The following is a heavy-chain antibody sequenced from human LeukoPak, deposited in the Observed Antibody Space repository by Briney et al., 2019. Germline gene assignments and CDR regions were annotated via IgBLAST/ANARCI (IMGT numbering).Heavy chain of an antibody. Sequence: QPGGSLRLSCAASGFTFSNYGLNWVRQAPGKGLEWVSYISNSGSTIDYADSVKGRFTISRDNAKNSLYLQMNSLRDEDTAVYYCARVIGGDCSSTSCAIGDYWGQGTLVTVSS. J-gene: IGHJ4*02. V-gene: IGHV3-48*02. CDR3: ARVIGGDCSSTSCAIGDY. CDR2: ISNSGSTI. D-gene: IGHD2-2*03. CDR1: GFTFSNYG.